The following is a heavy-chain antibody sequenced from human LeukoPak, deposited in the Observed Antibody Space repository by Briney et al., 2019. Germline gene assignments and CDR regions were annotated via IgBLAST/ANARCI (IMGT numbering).Heavy chain of an antibody. J-gene: IGHJ4*02. CDR3: ARDWGDSGRPFDY. V-gene: IGHV3-7*03. CDR1: GFTFSNYW. D-gene: IGHD3-10*01. CDR2: IKQDGSEK. Sequence: GGSLRLSCAASGFTFSNYWMSWVGQAPGKGLEGVANIKQDGSEKYYVDSVKGRFIISRDNTKNSLYLQMNSLRAEDTAVYYCARDWGDSGRPFDYWGQGTLVTVSS.